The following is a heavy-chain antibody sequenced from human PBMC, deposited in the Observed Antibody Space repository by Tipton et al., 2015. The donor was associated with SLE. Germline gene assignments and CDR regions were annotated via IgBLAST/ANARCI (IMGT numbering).Heavy chain of an antibody. J-gene: IGHJ3*02. D-gene: IGHD3-10*01. CDR2: IQPSGST. CDR3: ARGLNWMVHFEEAFDI. V-gene: IGHV4-4*07. CDR1: GGSISSYY. Sequence: TLSLTCTVSGGSISSYYWNWIRQPAGKGLEWIGHIQPSGSTFYNPSLKSRVTMSLDMSKNQLSLKLYSVTAADTAVYYCARGLNWMVHFEEAFDIWGQGTMVTVSS.